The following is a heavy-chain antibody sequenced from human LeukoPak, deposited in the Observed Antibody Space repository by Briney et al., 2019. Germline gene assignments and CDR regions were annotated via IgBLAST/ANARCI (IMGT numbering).Heavy chain of an antibody. CDR3: ARWADDSGIYYIAS. D-gene: IGHD3-10*01. Sequence: GGSLRLSCAASGFTFSNYWMTWVRQAPGKGLQWVASIRQDANEKYYVDSVKGRFTISRDNAENSLYLQMNSLRAEDTAVYYCARWADDSGIYYIASWGQGSLVIVSS. CDR2: IRQDANEK. V-gene: IGHV3-7*01. J-gene: IGHJ4*02. CDR1: GFTFSNYW.